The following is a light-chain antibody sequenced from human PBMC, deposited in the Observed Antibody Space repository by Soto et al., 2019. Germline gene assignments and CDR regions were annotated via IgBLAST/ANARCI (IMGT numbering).Light chain of an antibody. Sequence: LKLYTATLRLSREERATLSWRASQSVSRYLAWYQQKPGQAPRLLIYDASTRATGVPARFSGSGSGTDFTLTISGLEPEDFAVYCCQRRNDWLLGTIGQGTRLEIK. CDR3: QRRNDWLLGT. J-gene: IGKJ5*01. CDR1: QSVSRY. V-gene: IGKV3-11*01. CDR2: DAS.